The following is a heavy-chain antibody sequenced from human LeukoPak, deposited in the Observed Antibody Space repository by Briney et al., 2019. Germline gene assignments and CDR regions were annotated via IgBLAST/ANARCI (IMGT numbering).Heavy chain of an antibody. Sequence: TGGSLRLSCAASGFTFSSYSMNWVRQAPGKGLEWVSSISSSSSYIYYADSVKGRFTISRDNAKNSLYLQMNSLRAEDTAVYYCAGGGYSYGLGAFDIWGQGTMVTVSS. D-gene: IGHD5-18*01. J-gene: IGHJ3*02. V-gene: IGHV3-21*01. CDR3: AGGGYSYGLGAFDI. CDR2: ISSSSSYI. CDR1: GFTFSSYS.